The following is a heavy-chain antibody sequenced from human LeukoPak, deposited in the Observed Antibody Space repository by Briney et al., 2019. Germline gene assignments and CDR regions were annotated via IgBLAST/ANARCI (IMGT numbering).Heavy chain of an antibody. J-gene: IGHJ4*02. CDR3: TRSMYGEGRRIIDFDY. CDR2: GRNKVNSYTT. V-gene: IGHV3-72*01. CDR1: GFTFSDHY. D-gene: IGHD4/OR15-4a*01. Sequence: PGGSLRLSCAASGFTFSDHYIDWVRQAPGKGLEWVGRGRNKVNSYTTAYAASVIGRFTVSRDDLSATVYLQMNSLKTEDTAVYYCTRSMYGEGRRIIDFDYWGQGTLLTVSS.